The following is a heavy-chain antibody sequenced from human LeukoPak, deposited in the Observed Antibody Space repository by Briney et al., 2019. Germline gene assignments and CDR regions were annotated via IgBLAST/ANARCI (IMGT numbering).Heavy chain of an antibody. D-gene: IGHD3-22*01. CDR1: GGSISSYY. Sequence: SETLSLTCTVSGGSISSYYWSWIRQPAGKGLEWIGRIYTSGSTNYNPSLKSRVTISVDTSKNQFSLKLSSVTAADTAVYYCARVRYYDSSGYYYYYGMDVWGQGTTVTVSS. V-gene: IGHV4-4*07. J-gene: IGHJ6*02. CDR2: IYTSGST. CDR3: ARVRYYDSSGYYYYYGMDV.